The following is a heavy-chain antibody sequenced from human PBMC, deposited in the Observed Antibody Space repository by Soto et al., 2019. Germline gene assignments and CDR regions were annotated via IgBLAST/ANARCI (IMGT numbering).Heavy chain of an antibody. D-gene: IGHD3-10*01. CDR3: ARAGITMVRGVIITLSWGFDY. J-gene: IGHJ4*02. V-gene: IGHV3-11*01. CDR1: GFTFSDYY. CDR2: ISSSGSTI. Sequence: GGSLRLSCAASGFTFSDYYMSRIRQAPGKGLEWVSYISSSGSTIYYADSVKARFTIYRENAKNSLYLQMKSLRAEDTAVDYCARAGITMVRGVIITLSWGFDYWGQGTMVTVSS.